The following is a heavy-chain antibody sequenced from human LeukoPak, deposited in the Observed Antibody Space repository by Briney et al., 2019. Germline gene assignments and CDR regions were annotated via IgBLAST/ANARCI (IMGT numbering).Heavy chain of an antibody. CDR3: AKYLAAAGESHLDY. Sequence: SETLSLTCTVSGGSITSYYWSWIWQPPGKGLEWIGYIYYTGCTNYNPSLKSRVTISVDTSKNQFSLKLSSVTAADTAVYYCAKYLAAAGESHLDYWGQGTLVTVSS. D-gene: IGHD6-13*01. J-gene: IGHJ4*02. CDR2: IYYTGCT. V-gene: IGHV4-59*03. CDR1: GGSITSYY.